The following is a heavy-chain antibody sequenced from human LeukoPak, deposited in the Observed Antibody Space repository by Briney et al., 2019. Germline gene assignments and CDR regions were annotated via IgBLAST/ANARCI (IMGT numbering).Heavy chain of an antibody. D-gene: IGHD4-17*01. CDR1: GVSITTNYYY. CDR3: ARLMTTVTTHFDY. J-gene: IGHJ4*02. Sequence: SETLSLTCTASGVSITTNYYYWGWVRQPPGKRLEWIGNFYYTGSYFYNPSLKSRVNIILDTSKNQFSLELRSVTAADTAVYYCARLMTTVTTHFDYWGQGTLITVSS. V-gene: IGHV4-39*01. CDR2: FYYTGSY.